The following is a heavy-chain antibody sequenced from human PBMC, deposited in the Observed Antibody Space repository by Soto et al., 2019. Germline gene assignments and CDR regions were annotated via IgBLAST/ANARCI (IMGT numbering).Heavy chain of an antibody. Sequence: EVQLVESGGGLVKPGGSLRLTCAASGFSFSDAWMNWVRQVPGKGLEWVGHIKSKPAGGTTDYAAPVKGRFSISRDDSKNTVYLQMNSLRTEDTALSYCVRDNRGYSRGADDWGQGTLVTVSS. D-gene: IGHD5-12*01. CDR3: VRDNRGYSRGADD. CDR1: GFSFSDAW. J-gene: IGHJ4*02. V-gene: IGHV3-15*07. CDR2: IKSKPAGGTT.